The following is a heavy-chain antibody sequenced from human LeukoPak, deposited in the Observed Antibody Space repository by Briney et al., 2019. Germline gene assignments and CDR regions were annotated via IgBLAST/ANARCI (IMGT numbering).Heavy chain of an antibody. V-gene: IGHV3-23*01. J-gene: IGHJ4*02. CDR2: ISGSGGST. Sequence: GGSLRLSCVASGFTFGKYWMSWVRQAPGKGLEWVSAISGSGGSTYYADSVKGRFTISRDNSKNTLYLQMNSLRAEDTAVYYCAKDESSGWTFDYWGQGTLVTVSS. CDR1: GFTFGKYW. CDR3: AKDESSGWTFDY. D-gene: IGHD6-19*01.